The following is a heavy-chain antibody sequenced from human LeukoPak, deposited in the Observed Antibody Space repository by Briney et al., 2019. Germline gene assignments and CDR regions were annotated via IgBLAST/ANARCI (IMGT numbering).Heavy chain of an antibody. Sequence: SETLSLTCAVYGGSFSGYYWSWIRQPPGKGLEWIGEINHSGSTNYNPSLKSRVTISVDTSKNQFSLKLSSVTAADTAVYYCARVVVGGPKNWFDPWGQGTLVTVSS. J-gene: IGHJ5*02. CDR2: INHSGST. V-gene: IGHV4-34*01. CDR1: GGSFSGYY. CDR3: ARVVVGGPKNWFDP. D-gene: IGHD2-21*01.